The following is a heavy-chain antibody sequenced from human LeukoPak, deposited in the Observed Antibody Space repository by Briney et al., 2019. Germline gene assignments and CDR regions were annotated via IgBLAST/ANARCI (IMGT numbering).Heavy chain of an antibody. CDR2: IYTSGST. Sequence: KPSETLSLTCTVSGGSISSYYCSWIRQPAGKGLEWIGRIYTSGSTNYNPSLKSRVTMSVDTSKNQFSLKLSSVTAADTAVYYCARDRWGSSGYFTYFDSWGQGTLVTVSS. D-gene: IGHD3-22*01. CDR1: GGSISSYY. J-gene: IGHJ4*02. V-gene: IGHV4-4*07. CDR3: ARDRWGSSGYFTYFDS.